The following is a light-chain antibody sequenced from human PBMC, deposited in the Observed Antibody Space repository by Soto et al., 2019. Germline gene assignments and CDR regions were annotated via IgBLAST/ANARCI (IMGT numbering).Light chain of an antibody. CDR2: NND. CDR3: AAWDGSLNGWV. V-gene: IGLV1-44*01. Sequence: QSVLTQAPSASGTPGQRVTISCSGSNSNIGSNTVSWYQQVPGTAPKALIYNNDQRPSGVPDRLSGSKSGTSASLAIGGLQSEDEADYYCAAWDGSLNGWVFGGGTKLTVL. J-gene: IGLJ3*02. CDR1: NSNIGSNT.